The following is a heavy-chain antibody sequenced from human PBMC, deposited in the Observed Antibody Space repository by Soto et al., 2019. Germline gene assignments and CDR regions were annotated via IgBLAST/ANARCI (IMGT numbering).Heavy chain of an antibody. J-gene: IGHJ4*02. D-gene: IGHD2-21*01. CDR3: AKGRHGSCGAGTCPDY. CDR2: IKSSDG. CDR1: GFTFGDYV. V-gene: IGHV3-23*01. Sequence: EVQLLESGGGLVQPGGSLRLSCAASGFTFGDYVMTWVRQAPGKGLEWVSGIKSSDGHYADSVKGRFTISRDNSKNTMYLQMNSLRAEDTAIYYCAKGRHGSCGAGTCPDYWGQGILVTVSS.